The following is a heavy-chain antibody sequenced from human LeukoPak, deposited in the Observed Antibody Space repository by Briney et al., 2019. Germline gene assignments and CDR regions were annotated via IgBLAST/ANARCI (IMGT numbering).Heavy chain of an antibody. CDR1: GGSFSGYY. CDR2: INHSGST. D-gene: IGHD3-3*01. J-gene: IGHJ4*02. V-gene: IGHV4-34*01. CDR3: ARTRITIFGVLKGVDY. Sequence: SETLSLTCAVYGGSFSGYYWSWIRQPPGKGLEWIGEINHSGSTNYNPSLKSRVTMSVDTSKNQFSLKLSSVTAADTAVYYCARTRITIFGVLKGVDYWGQGTLVTVSS.